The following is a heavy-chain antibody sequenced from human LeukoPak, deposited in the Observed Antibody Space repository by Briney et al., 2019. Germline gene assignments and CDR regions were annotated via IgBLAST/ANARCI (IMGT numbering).Heavy chain of an antibody. J-gene: IGHJ4*02. D-gene: IGHD5-18*01. Sequence: GESLKISCKGSGYSFTSYWIGWVRQMPGKGLEWMGIIYAADSDTRYSPSFQGQVTMSADKSISTAYLQWTSLKTSDTAMYYCVRQGLSGYTYGPFDYWGQGTLVTVSS. CDR2: IYAADSDT. V-gene: IGHV5-51*01. CDR3: VRQGLSGYTYGPFDY. CDR1: GYSFTSYW.